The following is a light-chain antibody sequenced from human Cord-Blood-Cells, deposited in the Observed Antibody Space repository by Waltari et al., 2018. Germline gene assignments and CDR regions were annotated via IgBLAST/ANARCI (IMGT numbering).Light chain of an antibody. V-gene: IGLV2-23*01. J-gene: IGLJ1*01. CDR3: CSYAGSSTFYV. CDR2: EGS. CDR1: SSDVGSSNL. Sequence: QSALPQPASVSGSPGQSITISCTGTSSDVGSSNLVPWYQQHPGKAPKLMIYEGSKRPSGVSNRVSGSKSGNTASLTISGLQAEDEADYYCCSYAGSSTFYVFGTGTKVTVL.